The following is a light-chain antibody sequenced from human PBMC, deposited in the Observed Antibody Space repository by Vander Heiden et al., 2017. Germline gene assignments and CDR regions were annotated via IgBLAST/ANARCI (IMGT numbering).Light chain of an antibody. CDR2: KAS. J-gene: IGKJ2*01. V-gene: IGKV1-5*03. CDR1: QSISIW. CDR3: QHYNNFPYT. Sequence: DIQMTQPPSTLSASAGDRLTITCRASQSISIWLAWYQQKPGKAPNLLIYKASSLESGVPSRFSGSGSGTEFTLTISSLQPDDFATYYCQHYNNFPYTFGQGTKLEIK.